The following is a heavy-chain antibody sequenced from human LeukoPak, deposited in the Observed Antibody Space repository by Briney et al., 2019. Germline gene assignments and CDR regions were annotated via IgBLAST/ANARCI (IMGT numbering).Heavy chain of an antibody. CDR2: IGASGGST. CDR1: GFTFSSYA. D-gene: IGHD6-13*01. Sequence: PGGSLRLSCATSGFTFSSYAMGWVRQAPGKGLEWVSGIGASGGSTYYADSVKGRFTISRDNSKNTLYLQMNSLRTEDTAVYYCAKDSTGYSTIWYDYWGQGTLVTVSS. V-gene: IGHV3-23*01. CDR3: AKDSTGYSTIWYDY. J-gene: IGHJ4*02.